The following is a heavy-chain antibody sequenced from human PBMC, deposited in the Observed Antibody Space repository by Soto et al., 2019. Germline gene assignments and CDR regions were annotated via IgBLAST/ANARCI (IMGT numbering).Heavy chain of an antibody. CDR3: ARIYCTTTACDSWFDP. V-gene: IGHV5-10-1*01. Sequence: GESLKISCTGFGYTFTTFWISWVRQMPGKGLEWMGRIDPGDTYATYSPAFQGHVTISADKATSTAYLQWSSLKASDTAMYYCARIYCTTTACDSWFDPWGQGTLVTVSS. D-gene: IGHD2-8*01. CDR1: GYTFTTFW. CDR2: IDPGDTYA. J-gene: IGHJ5*02.